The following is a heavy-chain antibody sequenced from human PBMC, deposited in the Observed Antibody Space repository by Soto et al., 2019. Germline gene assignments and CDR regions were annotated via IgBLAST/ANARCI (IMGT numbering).Heavy chain of an antibody. V-gene: IGHV1-18*01. D-gene: IGHD3-10*01. CDR3: ARVERTTMFRCDF. CDR1: GYTFTNYG. Sequence: QVQLVQSGAEVKRPGASVKVSCQASGYTFTNYGFNWVRQAPGQGLEWLGWISAYNGNTKYAQKFQDRVTMTTDTSSSTAFLELRSLISDVTAVYYCARVERTTMFRCDFWGQGSLVTVSS. J-gene: IGHJ4*02. CDR2: ISAYNGNT.